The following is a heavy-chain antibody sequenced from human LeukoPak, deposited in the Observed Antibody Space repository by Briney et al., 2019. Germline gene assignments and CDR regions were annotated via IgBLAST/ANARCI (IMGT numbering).Heavy chain of an antibody. D-gene: IGHD6-13*01. Sequence: GGSLRLSCSASGFTFSKYAMSWVRQLPNKGLEWVSGISGSGDHTFYADSVKGRFSVSRDNSKNILYLQMSSLRGDDTAIYYCAKGAIAAAGVYSYWGQGTLVTVSS. CDR3: AKGAIAAAGVYSY. V-gene: IGHV3-23*01. CDR1: GFTFSKYA. CDR2: ISGSGDHT. J-gene: IGHJ4*02.